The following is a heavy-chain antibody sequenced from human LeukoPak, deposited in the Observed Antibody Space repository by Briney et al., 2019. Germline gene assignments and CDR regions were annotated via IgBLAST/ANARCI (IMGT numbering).Heavy chain of an antibody. D-gene: IGHD1-1*01. J-gene: IGHJ4*02. CDR1: GDSVSSSTTG. Sequence: SRTLSLTCTISGDSVSSSTTGWNWIRQSPSRGLEWLGRTYYKSSWSYDYAVSVKSRITVYPDTSKNQFSLLLNSVTPEDTAVYYCARGYLNGGFDSWGQGTLVTVSS. V-gene: IGHV6-1*01. CDR3: ARGYLNGGFDS. CDR2: TYYKSSWSY.